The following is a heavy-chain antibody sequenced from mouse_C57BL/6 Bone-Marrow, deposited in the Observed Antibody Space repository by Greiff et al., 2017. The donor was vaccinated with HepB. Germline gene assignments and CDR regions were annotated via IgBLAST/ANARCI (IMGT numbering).Heavy chain of an antibody. CDR2: ISSGSSTI. V-gene: IGHV5-17*01. Sequence: EVKLVESGGGLVKPGGSLKLSCAASGFTFSDYGMHWVRQAPEKGLEWVAYISSGSSTIYYADTVKGRFTISRDNAKNTLFLQMTSRRSEDTAMYYCARRNGNYYFDYWGQGTTLTVSS. CDR3: ARRNGNYYFDY. J-gene: IGHJ2*01. CDR1: GFTFSDYG. D-gene: IGHD2-1*01.